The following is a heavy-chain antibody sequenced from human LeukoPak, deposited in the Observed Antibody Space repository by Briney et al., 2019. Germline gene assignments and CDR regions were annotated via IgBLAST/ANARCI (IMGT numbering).Heavy chain of an antibody. J-gene: IGHJ6*02. Sequence: GGSLRLSCSVSGFSFSNYWMSWVRQAPGKGPEWVANMNQDGSERYYVDSVKGRFTISRDNAKNSLYLQMNSLRLEDTALYYCARANAMDVWGQGTTVTVSS. CDR2: MNQDGSER. CDR3: ARANAMDV. CDR1: GFSFSNYW. V-gene: IGHV3-7*04.